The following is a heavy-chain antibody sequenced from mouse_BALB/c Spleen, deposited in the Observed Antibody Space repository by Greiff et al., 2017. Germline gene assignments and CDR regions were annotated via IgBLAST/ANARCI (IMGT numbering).Heavy chain of an antibody. J-gene: IGHJ3*01. D-gene: IGHD1-1*01. Sequence: VQLQQPGAELVKPGASVKMSCKASGYTFTSYNMHWVKQTPGQGLEWIGAIYPGNGDTSYNQKFKGKATLTADKSSSTAYMQLSSLTSEDSAVYYCAREGLRAWFAYWGQGTLVTVSA. CDR2: IYPGNGDT. CDR1: GYTFTSYN. V-gene: IGHV1-12*01. CDR3: AREGLRAWFAY.